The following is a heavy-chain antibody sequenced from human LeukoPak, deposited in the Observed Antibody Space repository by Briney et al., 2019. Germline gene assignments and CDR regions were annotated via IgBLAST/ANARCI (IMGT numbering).Heavy chain of an antibody. CDR1: GGSISSYY. CDR3: ARVTAEDIEAPDRDYYYYYGMDV. J-gene: IGHJ6*02. V-gene: IGHV4-59*01. CDR2: IYYSGST. Sequence: PSETLSLTCTVSGGSISSYYWSWIRQPPGKGLEWIGYIYYSGSTNYNPSLKSRVTISVDTSKNQFSLKLSSVTAADTAVYYCARVTAEDIEAPDRDYYYYYGMDVWGQGTTVTVSS. D-gene: IGHD5-12*01.